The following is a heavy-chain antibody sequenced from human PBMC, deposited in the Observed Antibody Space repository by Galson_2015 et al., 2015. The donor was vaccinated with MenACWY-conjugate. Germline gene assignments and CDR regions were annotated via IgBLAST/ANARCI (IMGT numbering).Heavy chain of an antibody. CDR2: IRSKANSYAT. CDR1: GFTFSGSA. Sequence: SLRLSCAASGFTFSGSAMHWVRQASGKGLEWVGRIRSKANSYATAYAASVKGRFTISRDDSKNTAYLQMNSLKTEDTAVYYCTRDGGYFDWLRDLDYWGQGTLVTVSS. J-gene: IGHJ4*02. CDR3: TRDGGYFDWLRDLDY. V-gene: IGHV3-73*01. D-gene: IGHD3-9*01.